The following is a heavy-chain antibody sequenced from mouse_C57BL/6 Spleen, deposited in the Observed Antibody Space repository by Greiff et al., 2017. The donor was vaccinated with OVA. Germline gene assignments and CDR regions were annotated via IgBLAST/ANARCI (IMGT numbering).Heavy chain of an antibody. V-gene: IGHV5-17*01. J-gene: IGHJ3*01. D-gene: IGHD2-4*01. CDR3: ARPPLYYDDGAAY. CDR2: ISSGSSTI. CDR1: GFTFSDYG. Sequence: EVKLVESGGGLVKPGGSLKLSCAASGFTFSDYGMHWVRQAPEKGLEWVAYISSGSSTIYYADTVKGRFTISRDNAKNTLFLQMTSLRSEDTAMYYCARPPLYYDDGAAYWGQGTLVTVSA.